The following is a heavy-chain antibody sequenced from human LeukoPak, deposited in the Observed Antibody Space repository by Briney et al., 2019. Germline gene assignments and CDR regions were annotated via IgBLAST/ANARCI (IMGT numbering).Heavy chain of an antibody. CDR2: ISYDGSNK. V-gene: IGHV3-30*04. J-gene: IGHJ4*02. CDR1: GFTFSSYA. Sequence: GGSLRLACAASGFTFSSYAMHWVRQAPGKGLEWVAVISYDGSNKYYADSVKGRFTISRDNSKNTLYLQMNSLRAEDTAVYYCARDARIQHYYFDYWGQGTLVTVSS. CDR3: ARDARIQHYYFDY. D-gene: IGHD5-18*01.